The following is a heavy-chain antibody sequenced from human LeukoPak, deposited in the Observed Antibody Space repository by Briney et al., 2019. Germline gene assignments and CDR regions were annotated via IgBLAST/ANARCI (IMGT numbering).Heavy chain of an antibody. CDR1: GYTFTGYY. CDR3: ARADIHTIFGVVIPNFDY. Sequence: ASVKVSCKASGYTFTGYYMHWVRQAPGQGLEWMGWINPNSGGTNYAQKFQGRVTMTRDTSISTACMELSRLRSDDTAVYYCARADIHTIFGVVIPNFDYWGQGTLVTVSS. CDR2: INPNSGGT. D-gene: IGHD3-3*01. V-gene: IGHV1-2*02. J-gene: IGHJ4*02.